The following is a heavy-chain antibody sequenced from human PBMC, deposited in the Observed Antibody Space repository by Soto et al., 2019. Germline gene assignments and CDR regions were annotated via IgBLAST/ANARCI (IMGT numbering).Heavy chain of an antibody. J-gene: IGHJ4*02. CDR2: ISGSGGST. CDR3: AKVGSIVGATVYYFDY. V-gene: IGHV3-23*04. CDR1: GFTFNSYA. Sequence: EVQLVESGGGLVQPGGSLRLSCAASGFTFNSYAMSWVRQAPGKGLEWVSAISGSGGSTYYADSVKGRFTISRDNSKNTLYLQMNSLRAEDTAVYYCAKVGSIVGATVYYFDYWGQGTLVTVSS. D-gene: IGHD1-26*01.